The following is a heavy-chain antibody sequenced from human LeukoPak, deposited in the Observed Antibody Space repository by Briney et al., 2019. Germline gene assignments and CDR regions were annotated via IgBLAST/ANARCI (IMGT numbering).Heavy chain of an antibody. J-gene: IGHJ4*02. Sequence: SETLSLTCAVYGGSFSGYYWSWIRQPPGKGLEWIGEINHRGSTNYNPSLKSRVTISVDTSKNQFSLKLTSVTAADTAVYYCARGVCSGGSCYSEWNYWGQGTLVTVSS. CDR3: ARGVCSGGSCYSEWNY. CDR1: GGSFSGYY. CDR2: INHRGST. D-gene: IGHD2-15*01. V-gene: IGHV4-34*01.